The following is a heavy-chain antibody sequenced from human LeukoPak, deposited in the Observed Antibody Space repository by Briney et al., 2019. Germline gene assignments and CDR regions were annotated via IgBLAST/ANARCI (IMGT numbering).Heavy chain of an antibody. D-gene: IGHD5-12*01. CDR2: ISSSSSYI. J-gene: IGHJ4*02. Sequence: PGGSLRLSCAASGFTFSSYSMNWLRQAPGKGLEWVSSISSSSSYIYYADSVKGRFTISRDNAKNSLYLQMNSLRAEDTAVYYCARDNSGYDVDYWGQGTLVTVSS. CDR3: ARDNSGYDVDY. CDR1: GFTFSSYS. V-gene: IGHV3-21*01.